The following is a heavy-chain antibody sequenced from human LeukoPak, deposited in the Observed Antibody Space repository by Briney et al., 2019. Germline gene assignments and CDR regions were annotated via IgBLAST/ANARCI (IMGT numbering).Heavy chain of an antibody. V-gene: IGHV7-4-1*02. CDR3: ARDGSYSPRCWFDP. CDR2: INTNTGNP. J-gene: IGHJ5*02. CDR1: GYTFTTYA. D-gene: IGHD1-26*01. Sequence: ASVKVSCKASGYTFTTYAMNWVRQAPGQGLEWMGWINTNTGNPTYAQGFTGRFVFSLDTSVSTAYLQISSLKAEDTAVYCCARDGSYSPRCWFDPWGQGTLVTVSS.